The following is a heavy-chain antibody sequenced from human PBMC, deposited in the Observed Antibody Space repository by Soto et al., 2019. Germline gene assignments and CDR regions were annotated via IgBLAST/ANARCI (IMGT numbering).Heavy chain of an antibody. Sequence: QVQLVQSGAEVKKPGASVTVSCKASGYTFSNYGISWVRQAPGQGLEWMGWISAYNGKTYDAERLQGRVTMTTDTSTSTAYMELRSLRSDDTAVYYCAREANCGSDCYSPAEYSQHWGQGTLVTVSS. J-gene: IGHJ1*01. D-gene: IGHD2-21*02. CDR3: AREANCGSDCYSPAEYSQH. CDR1: GYTFSNYG. V-gene: IGHV1-18*04. CDR2: ISAYNGKT.